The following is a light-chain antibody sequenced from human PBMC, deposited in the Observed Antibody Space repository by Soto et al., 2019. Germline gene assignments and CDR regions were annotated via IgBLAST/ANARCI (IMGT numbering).Light chain of an antibody. CDR3: QQRSNWPPVT. V-gene: IGKV3-11*01. CDR1: QSINRH. CDR2: DAS. Sequence: EIVLTQPPATLSLSPGERATLSCRASQSINRHLAWYRQKPGQAPRLLIYDASNRATGIPARFSGSGSGTDFTLTISSLEPEDFGVYYCQQRSNWPPVTFGGGTKVDIK. J-gene: IGKJ4*01.